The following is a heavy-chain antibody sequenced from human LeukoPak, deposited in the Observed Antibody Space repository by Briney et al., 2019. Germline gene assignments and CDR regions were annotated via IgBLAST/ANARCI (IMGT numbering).Heavy chain of an antibody. Sequence: GGSLRLSCAASGFTFSTYSMNWVRQAPGKGLEWVSSISSSSRYIYYPDTLKGRFTVSRDNAKNSLFLQMNSLRAEDTAVYYCARDLGPRTSCYDYWGQGTLVTVSS. V-gene: IGHV3-21*01. CDR3: ARDLGPRTSCYDY. D-gene: IGHD2-2*01. CDR1: GFTFSTYS. CDR2: ISSSSRYI. J-gene: IGHJ4*02.